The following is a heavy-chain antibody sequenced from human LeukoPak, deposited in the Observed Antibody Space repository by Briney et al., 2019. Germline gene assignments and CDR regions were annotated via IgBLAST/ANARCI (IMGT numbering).Heavy chain of an antibody. J-gene: IGHJ6*03. V-gene: IGHV4-59*01. D-gene: IGHD3-10*01. Sequence: SETLSLTCSVSGGYIGNYHWGWIRQPPGKGLEWIAYIYDSGDTNYNPSLKSRVNTSVDSSKNQFSLRVSSVTAADTAVYFCARARRIWFGKDYYYYMDVWGKGATVTVS. CDR3: ARARRIWFGKDYYYYMDV. CDR2: IYDSGDT. CDR1: GGYIGNYH.